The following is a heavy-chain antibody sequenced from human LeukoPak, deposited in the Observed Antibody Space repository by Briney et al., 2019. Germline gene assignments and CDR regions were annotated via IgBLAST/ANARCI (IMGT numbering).Heavy chain of an antibody. CDR1: GFTFSNYA. CDR3: ARVGGYSGYGAGRLDFFDY. V-gene: IGHV3-30-3*01. J-gene: IGHJ4*02. CDR2: IAYDGSNK. D-gene: IGHD5-12*01. Sequence: QPGRSLRLSCAASGFTFSNYAMHWVRQAPGKGLEWVAVIAYDGSNKYYADSVKGRFTISRDNSKNTLYLQMNSLGAEDTAVYYCARVGGYSGYGAGRLDFFDYWGQGTLVTVSS.